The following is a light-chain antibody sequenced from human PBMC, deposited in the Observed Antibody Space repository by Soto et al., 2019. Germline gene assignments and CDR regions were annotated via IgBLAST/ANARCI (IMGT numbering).Light chain of an antibody. CDR2: DVS. CDR3: SSYTSSSTRRYV. V-gene: IGLV2-14*01. J-gene: IGLJ1*01. CDR1: SSDVGGYNY. Sequence: SALAQPASVSGSPGQSITISCTGTSSDVGGYNYVSWYQQHPGKAPKLMIYDVSNRPSGVSNRFSGSKSGNTASLTISGLQAEDEADYYCSSYTSSSTRRYVFATGTKVTVL.